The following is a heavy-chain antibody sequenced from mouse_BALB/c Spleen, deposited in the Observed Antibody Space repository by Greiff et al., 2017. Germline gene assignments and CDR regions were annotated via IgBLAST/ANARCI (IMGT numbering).Heavy chain of an antibody. CDR2: IYPYNGGT. V-gene: IGHV1S29*02. D-gene: IGHD4-1*01. CDR3: ARGGTFWFAY. Sequence: EVKLMESGPELVKPGASVKISCKASGYTFTDYNMHWVKQSHGKNLEWIGYIYPYNGGTGYNQKFKSKATLTVDNSSSTAYMELRSLTSEDSAVYYCARGGTFWFAYWGQGTLVTVSA. CDR1: GYTFTDYN. J-gene: IGHJ3*01.